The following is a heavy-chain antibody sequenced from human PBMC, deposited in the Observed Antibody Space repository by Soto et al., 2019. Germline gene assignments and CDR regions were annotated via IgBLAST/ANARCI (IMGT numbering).Heavy chain of an antibody. CDR1: GGSISSYY. J-gene: IGHJ5*02. Sequence: PSETLSLACTVSGGSISSYYWSWIRQPPGKGLEWIGYIYYSGSTNYNPSLKSRVTISVDTSKNQFSLKLSSVTAADTAVYYCARSGTNTIFGVVITKNWFDPWGQGTLVTVSS. V-gene: IGHV4-59*01. CDR2: IYYSGST. CDR3: ARSGTNTIFGVVITKNWFDP. D-gene: IGHD3-3*01.